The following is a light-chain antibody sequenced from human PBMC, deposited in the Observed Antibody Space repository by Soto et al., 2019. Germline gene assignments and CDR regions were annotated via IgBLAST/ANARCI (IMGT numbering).Light chain of an antibody. Sequence: QSALTQPVSVSGSPGQSITISCTGTSSDVGGYNYVSWYQHHPGKAPKLMIYEVSNQPSGVSNRFSGSKSGNTASLTISGLQAEDEADYYCSSYTSSNTWVFGGGTKLTVL. J-gene: IGLJ3*02. CDR1: SSDVGGYNY. CDR3: SSYTSSNTWV. V-gene: IGLV2-14*01. CDR2: EVS.